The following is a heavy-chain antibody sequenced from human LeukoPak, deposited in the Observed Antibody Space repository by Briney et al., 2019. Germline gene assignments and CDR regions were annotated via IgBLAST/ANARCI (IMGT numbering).Heavy chain of an antibody. V-gene: IGHV1-58*02. CDR2: IVVGSGNT. CDR1: GFTFTSSS. J-gene: IGHJ4*02. D-gene: IGHD1/OR15-1a*01. Sequence: SVKDPCKASGFTFTSSSMQWVRQARGQPLEWIGWIVVGSGNTNYAQKFQERVTITRDMSTSTAYMELSSLRSEDTAVYYCAAVFRNWDIWGPGTLVTVSS. CDR3: AAVFRNWDI.